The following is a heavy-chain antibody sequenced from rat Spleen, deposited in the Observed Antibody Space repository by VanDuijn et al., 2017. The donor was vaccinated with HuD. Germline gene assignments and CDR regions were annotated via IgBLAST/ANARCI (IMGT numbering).Heavy chain of an antibody. D-gene: IGHD5-1*01. J-gene: IGHJ2*01. CDR1: GFTFNNYW. Sequence: EVQLVESGGGLVQPGGSLKLSCVASGFTFNNYWMTWIRQAPGKGLEWVASITNASGRTYYPDSVKGRFTISRDTAQNTLYLQMDSLRSEATAAYYCARGGVFRYWGQGVMVTVSS. V-gene: IGHV5-31*01. CDR3: ARGGVFRY. CDR2: ITNASGRT.